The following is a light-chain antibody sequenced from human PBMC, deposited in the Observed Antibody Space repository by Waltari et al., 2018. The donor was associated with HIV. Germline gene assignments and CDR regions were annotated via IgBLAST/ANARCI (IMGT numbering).Light chain of an antibody. V-gene: IGLV1-40*01. CDR2: GDS. J-gene: IGLJ3*02. CDR3: QSFDPTFRGLQV. Sequence: APGHNVTISCTGTTSNLGSGFDVHWYQFLPGTAPKHLIYGDSIRPSGVHDRFAGSKTDTTASLAITGIPVEDEGEDFCQSFDPTFRGLQVFGGGTQLTVL. CDR1: TSNLGSGFD.